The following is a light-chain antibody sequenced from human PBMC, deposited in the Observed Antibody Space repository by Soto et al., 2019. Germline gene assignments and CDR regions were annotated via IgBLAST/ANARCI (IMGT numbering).Light chain of an antibody. CDR2: DVS. Sequence: QSALTQPASVSGSHGQSITISCTGTGSNVGGYNFVSWFQHHPGKAPKLIIFDVSSRPSGVSDRFSGSKSGNTASLTISGLQAEDEADYYCSSYTTSSTYLFGGRTKLTVL. V-gene: IGLV2-14*03. CDR3: SSYTTSSTYL. J-gene: IGLJ2*01. CDR1: GSNVGGYNF.